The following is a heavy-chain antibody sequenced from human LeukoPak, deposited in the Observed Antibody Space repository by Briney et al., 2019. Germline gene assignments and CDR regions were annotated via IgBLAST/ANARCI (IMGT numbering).Heavy chain of an antibody. CDR1: GFTFSNYW. Sequence: PGGSLRLSCAGSGFTFSNYWMSWVRQAPGKGPEWVANIKQDGREKHYVDSVKGRFTISRDNAKSSLYLQMNSLRAEDTAVYYCMRDEAAATNWGQGTLVTVSS. J-gene: IGHJ4*02. D-gene: IGHD6-13*01. V-gene: IGHV3-7*01. CDR3: MRDEAAATN. CDR2: IKQDGREK.